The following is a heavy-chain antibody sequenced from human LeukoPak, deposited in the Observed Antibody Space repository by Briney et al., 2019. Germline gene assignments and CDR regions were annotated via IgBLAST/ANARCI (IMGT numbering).Heavy chain of an antibody. CDR1: RGSVTSYY. J-gene: IGHJ3*02. V-gene: IGHV4-59*02. D-gene: IGHD2-21*02. Sequence: SETLSLTCTVSRGSVTSYYWSWLRQPPGKGLEYIGYTHHSGSTNYNPSLKSRVTISLDTSGNQFSLKPSSVTAADTAVYYCASGYCGGACQLGGVDMWGQGTMVTVSS. CDR2: THHSGST. CDR3: ASGYCGGACQLGGVDM.